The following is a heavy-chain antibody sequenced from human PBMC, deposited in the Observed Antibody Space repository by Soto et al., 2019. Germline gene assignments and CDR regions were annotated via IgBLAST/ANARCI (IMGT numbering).Heavy chain of an antibody. CDR1: GGTFSSYA. J-gene: IGHJ5*02. D-gene: IGHD6-13*01. CDR2: IIPIFGTA. V-gene: IGHV1-69*13. CDR3: ARAPFAKEQPFTWFDP. Sequence: ASVKVSCKASGGTFSSYAISWVRQAPGQGLEWMGGIIPIFGTANYAQKFQGRVTITADESTSTAYMELSSLRSEDTAVYYCARAPFAKEQPFTWFDPWGQGTLVTVSS.